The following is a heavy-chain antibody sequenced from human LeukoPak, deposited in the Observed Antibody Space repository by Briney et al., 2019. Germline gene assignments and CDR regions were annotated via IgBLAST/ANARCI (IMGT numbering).Heavy chain of an antibody. CDR1: GGTFSSYA. CDR2: IIPILGIA. D-gene: IGHD4-23*01. J-gene: IGHJ4*02. Sequence: GASVKVSCKASGGTFSSYAISWVRQAPGQGLEWMGRIIPILGIANYAQKFQGRVTITVDKSTSTAYMELSSLRSEDTAVYYCARYVYGGKTGFDYWGQGTLVTVSS. V-gene: IGHV1-69*04. CDR3: ARYVYGGKTGFDY.